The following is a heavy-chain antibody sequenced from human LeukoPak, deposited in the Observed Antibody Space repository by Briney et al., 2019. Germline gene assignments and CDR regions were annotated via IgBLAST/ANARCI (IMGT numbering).Heavy chain of an antibody. V-gene: IGHV1-24*01. CDR2: FDPEDGET. J-gene: IGHJ4*02. Sequence: ASVKVSCKVSGYTLAEVSIHWVRLAPEKGLEWMGGFDPEDGETFYAQKFQGRVSMTEDTSTDTANMDLSSLRSEDTAVYYCATGGTYYYGNTTYHTFDYWGQGTLLTVSS. CDR3: ATGGTYYYGNTTYHTFDY. CDR1: GYTLAEVS. D-gene: IGHD3-10*01.